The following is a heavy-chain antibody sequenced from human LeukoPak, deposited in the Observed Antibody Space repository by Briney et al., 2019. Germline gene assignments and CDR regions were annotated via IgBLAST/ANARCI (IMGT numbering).Heavy chain of an antibody. D-gene: IGHD5-18*01. CDR2: IIPVLNIT. CDR1: GSTFSSSA. J-gene: IGHJ6*02. Sequence: GASVKVSCKTSGSTFSSSAITWVRQAPGQGLEWMGRIIPVLNITTYAQKFQGRVTITADTSTSTVYMEPSSLRSEETAVYYCAKDQGLTAPPPYGLDVWGQGTTVIVTS. V-gene: IGHV1-69*04. CDR3: AKDQGLTAPPPYGLDV.